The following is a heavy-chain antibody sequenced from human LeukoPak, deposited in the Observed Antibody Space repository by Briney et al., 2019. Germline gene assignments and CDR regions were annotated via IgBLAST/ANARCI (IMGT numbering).Heavy chain of an antibody. CDR1: GFTFSSYA. CDR3: AKDLTRRNDY. CDR2: ISGGGGST. J-gene: IGHJ4*02. Sequence: GGSLRLSCAASGFTFSSYAMSWVRKAPGKGLEWVSAISGGGGSTYYADSMKGRFTISRDNSKNTLYLQMNSLRAEDTAVYYCAKDLTRRNDYWGQGTLVTVSS. V-gene: IGHV3-23*01.